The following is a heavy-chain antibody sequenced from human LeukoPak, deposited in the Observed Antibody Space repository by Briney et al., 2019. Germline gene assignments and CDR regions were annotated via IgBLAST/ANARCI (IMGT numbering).Heavy chain of an antibody. CDR2: ISAYNGNT. J-gene: IGHJ6*03. CDR1: GYTFTSYG. D-gene: IGHD1-1*01. Sequence: ASVKVSCKASGYTFTSYGISWVRQAPGQGLEWMGWISAYNGNTNYAQKLQGRVTMTTDTSTSTAYMELRSLRSDDTAVYHCARQVQLEPLRYYYYYMDVWGKGTTVTISS. V-gene: IGHV1-18*01. CDR3: ARQVQLEPLRYYYYYMDV.